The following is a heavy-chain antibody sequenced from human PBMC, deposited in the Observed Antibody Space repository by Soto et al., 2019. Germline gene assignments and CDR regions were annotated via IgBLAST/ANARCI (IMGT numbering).Heavy chain of an antibody. D-gene: IGHD2-15*01. CDR3: ARGLYCSGGSCYAAFDI. V-gene: IGHV4-34*01. CDR2: INHSGST. CDR1: GFSFRVYC. Sequence: ETLSLTFSVYGFSFRVYCFSWIRQPPGKGLEWIGEINHSGSTNYNPSLKSRVTISVDTSKNQFSLKLSSVTAADTAVYYCARGLYCSGGSCYAAFDIWGQGTMVTVSS. J-gene: IGHJ3*02.